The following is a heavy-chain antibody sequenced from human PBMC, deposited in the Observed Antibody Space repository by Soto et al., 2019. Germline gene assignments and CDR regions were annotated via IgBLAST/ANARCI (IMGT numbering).Heavy chain of an antibody. J-gene: IGHJ4*02. V-gene: IGHV1-18*01. Sequence: ASVKVSCTASGYTFTSYGISWVRQAPGQGLEWMGWISAYNGNTNYAQKLQGRVTMTTDTSTSTAYMELRSLRSDDTAVYYCGRDHALGITMVRGAPVNHYWGKGTLVTVSS. D-gene: IGHD3-10*01. CDR3: GRDHALGITMVRGAPVNHY. CDR2: ISAYNGNT. CDR1: GYTFTSYG.